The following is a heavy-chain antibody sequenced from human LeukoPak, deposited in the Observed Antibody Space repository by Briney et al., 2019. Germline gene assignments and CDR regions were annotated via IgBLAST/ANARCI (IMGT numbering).Heavy chain of an antibody. CDR3: ASWNYSGSDY. D-gene: IGHD1-26*01. J-gene: IGHJ4*02. V-gene: IGHV4-39*01. Sequence: SETLSLTCTVSGGSISSSSYYWGWIRQPPGKGLEWIGSIYYSGSTYYNPSLKSRVTISVGTSKNQFSLKLSSVTAADTAVYYCASWNYSGSDYWGQGTLVTVSS. CDR2: IYYSGST. CDR1: GGSISSSSYY.